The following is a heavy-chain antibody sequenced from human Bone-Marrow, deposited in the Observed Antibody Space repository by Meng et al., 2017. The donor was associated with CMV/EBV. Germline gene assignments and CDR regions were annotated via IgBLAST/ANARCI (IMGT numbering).Heavy chain of an antibody. J-gene: IGHJ4*02. CDR1: GFTFSSYE. CDR2: ISSSGSTI. D-gene: IGHD6-13*01. V-gene: IGHV3-48*03. CDR3: AKCSPGYSSSCPSDY. Sequence: GESLKISCAASGFTFSSYEMNWVRQAPGKGLEWVSYISSSGSTIYYADSVKGRFTISRDNSKNTLYLQMNSLRAEDTAVYYCAKCSPGYSSSCPSDYWGQGTLVTVSS.